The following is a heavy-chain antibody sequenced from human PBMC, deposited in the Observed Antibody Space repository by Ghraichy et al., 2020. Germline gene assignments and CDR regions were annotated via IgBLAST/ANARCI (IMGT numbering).Heavy chain of an antibody. CDR3: ARDDDSFQNDFDY. CDR1: GFTFSTYG. V-gene: IGHV3-33*01. J-gene: IGHJ4*02. CDR2: IWNDGSIR. D-gene: IGHD3-22*01. Sequence: GESLNISCAASGFTFSTYGMHWVRQAPGKGLEWVAVIWNDGSIRYYADSVRDRFTISRDNSKNTLYLQMDSLRAEDTAVYYCARDDDSFQNDFDYWGQGTLVTVSS.